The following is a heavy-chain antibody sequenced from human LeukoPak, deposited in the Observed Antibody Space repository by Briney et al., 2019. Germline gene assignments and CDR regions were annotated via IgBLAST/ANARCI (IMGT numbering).Heavy chain of an antibody. Sequence: PGGSLRLSCAASGFTLSSYSMNWVRQAPGKGLEWVSYISSSGSTVYYADSVKGRFTMSRDNAKNSLYLQMDSLRAEDTAVYYCASDYYYYMDVWGKGTTVTVSS. CDR1: GFTLSSYS. V-gene: IGHV3-48*01. J-gene: IGHJ6*03. CDR3: ASDYYYYMDV. CDR2: ISSSGSTV.